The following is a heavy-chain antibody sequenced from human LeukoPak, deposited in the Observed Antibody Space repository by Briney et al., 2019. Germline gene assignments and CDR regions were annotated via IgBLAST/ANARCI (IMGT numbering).Heavy chain of an antibody. CDR1: GGSISSSSYY. J-gene: IGHJ4*02. Sequence: PSETLSLTCTVSGGSISSSSYYWGWIRQPPGKGLEWIGSIYYSGSTYYNPSLKSRVTISVDTSKNQFSLKLSSVTAAGTAVYYCARVGYSYGYGAYFDYWGQGTLVTVSS. V-gene: IGHV4-39*07. CDR3: ARVGYSYGYGAYFDY. CDR2: IYYSGST. D-gene: IGHD5-18*01.